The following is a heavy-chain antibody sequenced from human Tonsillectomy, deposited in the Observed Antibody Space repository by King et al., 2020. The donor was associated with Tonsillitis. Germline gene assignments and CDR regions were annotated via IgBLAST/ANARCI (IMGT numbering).Heavy chain of an antibody. V-gene: IGHV4-61*01. D-gene: IGHD2-2*01. CDR2: IYYSGSS. Sequence: VQLQESGPGLVKPSETLSLTCTVSGGSVSSGSYYWRWIRQPPGKALEWIGNIYYSGSSNYNPSLKSRVTISVDTSKNQFSLKLNSVTAADTAVYYCARDIVVTPAAMGRRFDPWGQGTLVTVSS. J-gene: IGHJ5*02. CDR1: GGSVSSGSYY. CDR3: ARDIVVTPAAMGRRFDP.